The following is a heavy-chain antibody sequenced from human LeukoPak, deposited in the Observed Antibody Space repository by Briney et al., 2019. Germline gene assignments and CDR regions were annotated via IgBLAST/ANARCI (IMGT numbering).Heavy chain of an antibody. D-gene: IGHD3-22*01. CDR2: INHSGST. J-gene: IGHJ4*02. CDR1: GGSFSGYY. Sequence: LETLSLTCAVYGGSFSGYYWSWIRQPPGKGLEWIGEINHSGSTNYNPSLKSRVTISVDTSKNQFSLKLSSVTAADTAVYYCARGRYYDSSPTYWGQGTLVTVSS. CDR3: ARGRYYDSSPTY. V-gene: IGHV4-34*01.